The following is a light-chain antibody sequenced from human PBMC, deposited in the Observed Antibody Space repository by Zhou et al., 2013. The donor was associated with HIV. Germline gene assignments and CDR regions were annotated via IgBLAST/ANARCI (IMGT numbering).Light chain of an antibody. J-gene: IGKJ3*01. CDR2: DAS. V-gene: IGKV1-33*01. CDR3: QQYDSLVLT. CDR1: QDISNY. Sequence: DIQMTQSPSSLSASVGDRVTITCQASQDISNYLNWYQQKPGKAPKLLIYDASNLERGVPSRFSGSGSGTDFTFTISSLQPEDIATYYCQQYDSLVLTFGPGTKVDIK.